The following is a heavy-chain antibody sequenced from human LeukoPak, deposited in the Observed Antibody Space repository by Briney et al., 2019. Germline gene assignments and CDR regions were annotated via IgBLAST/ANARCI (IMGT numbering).Heavy chain of an antibody. D-gene: IGHD3-3*01. V-gene: IGHV1-69*05. Sequence: ASVKVSCKASGGTFSSYAISWVRQAPGQGLEWMGGIIPIFGTANYAQKFQGRVTITTDESTSTAYMELSSLRSEDTAVYYCAREEDFWSGYFDYWGQGTLVTVSS. CDR1: GGTFSSYA. J-gene: IGHJ4*02. CDR2: IIPIFGTA. CDR3: AREEDFWSGYFDY.